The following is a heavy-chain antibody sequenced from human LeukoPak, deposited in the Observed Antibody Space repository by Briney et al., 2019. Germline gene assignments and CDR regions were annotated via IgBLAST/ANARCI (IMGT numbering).Heavy chain of an antibody. CDR2: IRYDGSNK. J-gene: IGHJ4*02. V-gene: IGHV3-30*02. CDR1: GFTFSSYG. CDR3: AKDLGIAAAGTRADY. D-gene: IGHD6-13*01. Sequence: HPGGSLRLSCAASGFTFSSYGMHWVRQAPGKGLEWVAFIRYDGSNKYYADSVKGRFTISRDNSKNTLYLQMNSLRAEDTAVYYCAKDLGIAAAGTRADYWGQGTLVTASS.